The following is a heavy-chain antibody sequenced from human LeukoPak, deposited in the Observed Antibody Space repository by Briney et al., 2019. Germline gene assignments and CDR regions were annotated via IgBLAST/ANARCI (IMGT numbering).Heavy chain of an antibody. J-gene: IGHJ4*02. Sequence: GGSLRLSCAASGFTFSRCAMSRVRQAPGKGLEWVSSLSASGSNRYYADSVKGRFTISRDNSKNTLYLQMNSLRAEDTAVYYCANRDYGSFDYWGQGTLVTVSS. CDR3: ANRDYGSFDY. V-gene: IGHV3-23*01. D-gene: IGHD4-17*01. CDR1: GFTFSRCA. CDR2: LSASGSNR.